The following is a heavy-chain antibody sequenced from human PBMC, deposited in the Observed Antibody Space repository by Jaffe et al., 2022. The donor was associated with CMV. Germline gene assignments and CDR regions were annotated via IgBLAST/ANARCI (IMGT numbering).Heavy chain of an antibody. D-gene: IGHD1-26*01. CDR3: TTGFIVGATRMDV. Sequence: EVQLVESGGGLVKPGGSLRLSCAASGFTFSNAWMSWVRQAPGKGLEWVGRIKSKTDGGTTDYAAPVKGRFTISRDDSKNTLYLQMNSLKTEDTAVYYCTTGFIVGATRMDVWGKGTTVTVSS. J-gene: IGHJ6*03. CDR2: IKSKTDGGTT. V-gene: IGHV3-15*01. CDR1: GFTFSNAW.